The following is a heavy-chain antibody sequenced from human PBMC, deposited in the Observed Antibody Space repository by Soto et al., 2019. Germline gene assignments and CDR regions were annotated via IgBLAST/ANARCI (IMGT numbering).Heavy chain of an antibody. D-gene: IGHD6-13*01. CDR2: IYYSGSA. J-gene: IGHJ4*02. V-gene: IGHV4-59*01. CDR3: ARVESGSRQIYFDY. CDR1: GGSISSYY. Sequence: PSETLSLTCTVSGGSISSYYWSWIRQPPGKGLEWIGYIYYSGSANYNPSLKSRVTISVDTSKNQFSLKLRSVTAADTAVYYCARVESGSRQIYFDYWGQGTLVTVSS.